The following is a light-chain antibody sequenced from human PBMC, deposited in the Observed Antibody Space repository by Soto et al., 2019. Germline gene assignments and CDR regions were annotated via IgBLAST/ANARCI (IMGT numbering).Light chain of an antibody. CDR1: QSLVHRDGNTY. CDR2: KIS. Sequence: DIVMTQTPVSTPVTLGQPASISCRSSQSLVHRDGNTYLRWLQQRPGQPPRLLIYKISNRFSVVSDRFSGSGAGTDYTLKISRVGGEDVGVYYCMQATKFPWTFGQGTKVEIK. CDR3: MQATKFPWT. J-gene: IGKJ1*01. V-gene: IGKV2-24*01.